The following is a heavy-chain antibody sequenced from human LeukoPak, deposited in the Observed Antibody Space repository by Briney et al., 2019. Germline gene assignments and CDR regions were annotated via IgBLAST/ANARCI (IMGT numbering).Heavy chain of an antibody. CDR3: AKVSGFCSVYNLDY. V-gene: IGHV3-23*01. CDR2: ISGSGGST. J-gene: IGHJ4*02. D-gene: IGHD2-15*01. Sequence: GGSLRLSCAASGFTFSSYAMSWVRQAPGKGLEWVSAISGSGGSTYYADSVKGRFTISRDNSKNTLYLQMNSLRAEDTAVYYCAKVSGFCSVYNLDYWGQGTRVTVSS. CDR1: GFTFSSYA.